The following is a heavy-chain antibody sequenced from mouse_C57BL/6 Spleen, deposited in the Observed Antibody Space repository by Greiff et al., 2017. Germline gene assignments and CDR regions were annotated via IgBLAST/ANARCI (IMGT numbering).Heavy chain of an antibody. J-gene: IGHJ4*01. V-gene: IGHV1-26*01. CDR2: INPNNGGT. Sequence: EVQLQQSGPELVKPGASVKISCKASGYTFTDYYMNWVKQSHGKSLEWIGDINPNNGGTSYNQKFKGKATLTVDKSSSTAYMELRSLTSEDSAVYYCARSRQLRLQAMDYWGQGTSVTVSS. D-gene: IGHD3-2*02. CDR1: GYTFTDYY. CDR3: ARSRQLRLQAMDY.